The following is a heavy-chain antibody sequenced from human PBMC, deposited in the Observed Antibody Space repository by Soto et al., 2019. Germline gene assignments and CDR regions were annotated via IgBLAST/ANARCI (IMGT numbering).Heavy chain of an antibody. CDR3: VYSSSIICSSTSDCYHWFDP. V-gene: IGHV2-5*02. Sequence: SGPTLVNPTQTLTLTCTFSGFSLSTSGVGVGWIRQPPGKALEWLALIYWDDDKSYSPSLKSRLTITKDTSKNQVVLTMTNMDPVDTATYYCVYSSSIICSSTSDCYHWFDPWGQGTLVTVSS. J-gene: IGHJ5*02. D-gene: IGHD2-2*01. CDR1: GFSLSTSGVG. CDR2: IYWDDDK.